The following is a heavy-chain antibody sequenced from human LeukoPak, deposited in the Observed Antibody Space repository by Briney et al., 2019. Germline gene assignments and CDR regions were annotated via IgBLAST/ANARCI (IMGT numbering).Heavy chain of an antibody. V-gene: IGHV5-10-1*01. Sequence: GESLRISCEGFGYSFNAFWITWMRQMPGKGLEWMGKTDPIDLSTEYSPSSQGHVTLSVDESVSPAYLQWSSLKASDTAMYYCARVRGAGTYQADYWGQGTQVIVSS. D-gene: IGHD3-10*01. J-gene: IGHJ4*02. CDR1: GYSFNAFW. CDR3: ARVRGAGTYQADY. CDR2: TDPIDLST.